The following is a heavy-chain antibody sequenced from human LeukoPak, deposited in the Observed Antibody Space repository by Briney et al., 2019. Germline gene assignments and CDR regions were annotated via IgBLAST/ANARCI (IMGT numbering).Heavy chain of an antibody. CDR3: ARDYYDSSGYYYYYYGMDV. Sequence: AASVKVSCKASGGTFSSYAISWARQAPGQGLEWMGGIIPIFGTANYAQKFQGRVTITADESMSTAYMELSSLRSEDTAVYYCARDYYDSSGYYYYYYGMDVWGQGTTVTVSS. CDR1: GGTFSSYA. V-gene: IGHV1-69*13. D-gene: IGHD3-22*01. CDR2: IIPIFGTA. J-gene: IGHJ6*02.